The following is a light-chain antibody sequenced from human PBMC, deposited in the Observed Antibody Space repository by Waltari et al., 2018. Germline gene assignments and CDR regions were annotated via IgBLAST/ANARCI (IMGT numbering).Light chain of an antibody. J-gene: IGKJ4*01. CDR3: QQYNTHPLT. Sequence: ETVMTQSPDTLSVSPGERGPHFCRASQSININLAWYQQKLGYAPRLLIYGASTRATGIPARFSGSGSGTEFTLTISSLQSEDFALYYCQQYNTHPLTFGGGTKVEIK. V-gene: IGKV3-15*01. CDR2: GAS. CDR1: QSININ.